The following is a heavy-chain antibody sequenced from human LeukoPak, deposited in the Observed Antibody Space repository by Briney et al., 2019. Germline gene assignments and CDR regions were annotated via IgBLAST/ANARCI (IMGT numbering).Heavy chain of an antibody. D-gene: IGHD4-11*01. CDR3: ARDVPLRSNYVYYYYYMDV. CDR1: GFTFSSFS. CDR2: ISPGSDYI. J-gene: IGHJ6*03. V-gene: IGHV3-21*04. Sequence: GGSLRLSCAGSGFTFSSFSMNWVRQAPGKGLEWVSSISPGSDYIYYADSVKGRFTISRDNAKNSLYLQMNSLRAEDTALYHCARDVPLRSNYVYYYYYMDVWGKGTTVTVSS.